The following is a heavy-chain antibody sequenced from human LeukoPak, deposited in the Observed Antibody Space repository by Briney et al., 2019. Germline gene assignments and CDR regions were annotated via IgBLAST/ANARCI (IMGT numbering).Heavy chain of an antibody. V-gene: IGHV4-31*03. Sequence: SQTLSLTCTVSGGSISSDCYYWSWIRQHPGKGLEWIGYIYYSGSTYYNPSLKSRVTISVDTSKNQFSLKLSSVTAASTAVYYCARAPIFLVPAAFDAFDIWGQGTMVTVSS. CDR1: GGSISSDCYY. CDR2: IYYSGST. J-gene: IGHJ3*02. D-gene: IGHD2-2*01. CDR3: ARAPIFLVPAAFDAFDI.